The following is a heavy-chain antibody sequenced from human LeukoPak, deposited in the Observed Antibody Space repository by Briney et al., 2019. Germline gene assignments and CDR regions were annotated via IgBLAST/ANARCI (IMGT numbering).Heavy chain of an antibody. CDR2: INHSGST. J-gene: IGHJ6*03. V-gene: IGHV4-34*01. Sequence: SETLSLTCAVYGGSFSGYYWSWIRQPPGKGLEWIGEINHSGSTNYNPSLKSRVTISVDTSKNQLSLKLSSVTAADTAVYYCARVESTDYYYYYYMDVWGKGTTVTVSS. D-gene: IGHD3-3*01. CDR3: ARVESTDYYYYYYMDV. CDR1: GGSFSGYY.